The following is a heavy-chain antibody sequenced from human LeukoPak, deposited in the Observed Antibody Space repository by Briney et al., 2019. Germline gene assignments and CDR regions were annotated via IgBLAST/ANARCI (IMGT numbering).Heavy chain of an antibody. J-gene: IGHJ4*02. D-gene: IGHD3-22*01. CDR1: GFTFSYHS. Sequence: GGSLRLSCAASGFTFSYHSMSWVRQAPGKGLEWVSSISSTSGYIFYADSVKGRFTISRDNAKNSLYLQMNSLRVEDTAVYYCAREVLRYYDSSGHPHYFDYWGQGTLVTVSP. CDR3: AREVLRYYDSSGHPHYFDY. V-gene: IGHV3-21*06. CDR2: ISSTSGYI.